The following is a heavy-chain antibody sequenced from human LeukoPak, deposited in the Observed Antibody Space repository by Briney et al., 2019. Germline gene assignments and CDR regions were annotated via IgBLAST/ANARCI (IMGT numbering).Heavy chain of an antibody. CDR1: GGSFCGYY. CDR3: ARGVNIVVVTAIQGHYFDY. V-gene: IGHV4-34*01. Sequence: SETLPLTCAVYGGSFCGYYWSWIRQPPGKGLEWIGEINHSGSTNYNPSLKSRATISVETSKNQFSLKLSSVTAADTAVYYCARGVNIVVVTAIQGHYFDYWGQGTLVTVSS. D-gene: IGHD2-21*02. J-gene: IGHJ4*02. CDR2: INHSGST.